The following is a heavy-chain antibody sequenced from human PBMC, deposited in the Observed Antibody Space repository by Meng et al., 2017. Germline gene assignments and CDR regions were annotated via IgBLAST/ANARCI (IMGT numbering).Heavy chain of an antibody. CDR2: MNPNSGNT. Sequence: ASVKVSCKASGYTFTSYDINWVRQATGQGLEWMGWMNPNSGNTGYAQKFQGRVTMTRNTSISTAYMELSSLRSEDTAVYYRARGRSIKRPSGMDVWGQGTTVTVSS. J-gene: IGHJ6*02. V-gene: IGHV1-8*01. CDR3: ARGRSIKRPSGMDV. CDR1: GYTFTSYD.